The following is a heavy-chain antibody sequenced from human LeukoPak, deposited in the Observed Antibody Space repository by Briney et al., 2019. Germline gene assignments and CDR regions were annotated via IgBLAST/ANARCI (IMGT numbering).Heavy chain of an antibody. V-gene: IGHV3-23*01. CDR1: GFTFSSYA. J-gene: IGHJ5*02. D-gene: IGHD5-12*01. Sequence: GGSLRLSCAASGFTFSSYAMSWVRQAPGKGLEWVSAISRSGGRKYYADSVKGRFTISRDNSKNTLYLQMNSLRAEDTAVYYCAPARLLNWFDPWGQGTLVSVSS. CDR3: APARLLNWFDP. CDR2: ISRSGGRK.